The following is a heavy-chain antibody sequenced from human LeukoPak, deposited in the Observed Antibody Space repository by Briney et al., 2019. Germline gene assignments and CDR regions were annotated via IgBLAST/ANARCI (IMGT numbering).Heavy chain of an antibody. Sequence: HTGGSLRLSCAASGFTFDDYTMHWVRQAPGKGLEWVSLISWDGGSTYYADSVKGRFTISRDNSKNSLYLQVNSLRTEDTALYYCAKSKTAVTTGYLDYWGQGTLVTVSS. J-gene: IGHJ4*02. V-gene: IGHV3-43*01. D-gene: IGHD4-17*01. CDR1: GFTFDDYT. CDR2: ISWDGGST. CDR3: AKSKTAVTTGYLDY.